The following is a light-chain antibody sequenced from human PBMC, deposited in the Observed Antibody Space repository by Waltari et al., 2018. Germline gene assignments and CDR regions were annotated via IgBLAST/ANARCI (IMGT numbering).Light chain of an antibody. CDR2: AAS. J-gene: IGKJ3*01. V-gene: IGKV1-9*01. CDR3: QQLNSYLS. Sequence: IQLTQSPSSLSASVGDRVTITCRASQGISSYLAWYQQKPGKAPKLLIYAASTLQSGGPSRFSGRRSGTDFTRTISSLQPEDFATYYGQQLNSYLSFGPGTKVDIK. CDR1: QGISSY.